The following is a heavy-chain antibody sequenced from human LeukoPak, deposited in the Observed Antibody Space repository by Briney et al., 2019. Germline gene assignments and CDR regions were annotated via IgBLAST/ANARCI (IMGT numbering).Heavy chain of an antibody. CDR2: INPNTAGA. V-gene: IGHV1-2*02. Sequence: ASVKISCKASGYTFTGYYFHWVRQAPGQGLEWMGWINPNTAGANYAQKFLGGVTLTWDTSISTAYMELNRLTSDDTAVYYCATSAGDYRAGHYYYMGVWGKGTSVTVSS. D-gene: IGHD4-11*01. J-gene: IGHJ6*03. CDR1: GYTFTGYY. CDR3: ATSAGDYRAGHYYYMGV.